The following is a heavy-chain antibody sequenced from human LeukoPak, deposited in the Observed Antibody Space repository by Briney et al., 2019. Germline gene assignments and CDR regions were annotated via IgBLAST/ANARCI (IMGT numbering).Heavy chain of an antibody. J-gene: IGHJ3*02. CDR1: GYTLTELS. CDR2: FDPEDGET. V-gene: IGHV1-24*01. Sequence: GASVKVSCKVSGYTLTELSMHWVRQAPGKGLEWMGGFDPEDGETIYTQKFQGRVTMTEDTSTDTAYMELSSLRSEDTAVYYCARDHQLVRVDAFDIWGQGTMVTVSS. D-gene: IGHD6-6*01. CDR3: ARDHQLVRVDAFDI.